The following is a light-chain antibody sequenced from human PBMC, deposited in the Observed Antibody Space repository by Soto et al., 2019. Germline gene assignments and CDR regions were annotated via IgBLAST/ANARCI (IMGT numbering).Light chain of an antibody. V-gene: IGLV6-57*04. CDR1: SGSIASNY. CDR2: ENN. Sequence: NFMLTQTHSVSESPGKTVTISCTRSSGSIASNYVQWYQQRPGSAPTTVIYENNHRPSGVPDRFSGSIDSSSNSASLTISGLKTEDESDYYCQSYDANNVIFGGGTKLTVL. J-gene: IGLJ2*01. CDR3: QSYDANNVI.